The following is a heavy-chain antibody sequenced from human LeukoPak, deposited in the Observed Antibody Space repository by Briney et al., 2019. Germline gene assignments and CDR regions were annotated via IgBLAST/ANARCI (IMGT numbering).Heavy chain of an antibody. CDR2: IYSDDST. J-gene: IGHJ4*02. V-gene: IGHV3-66*01. Sequence: PGGSLRLSCATSGFTVSNKYMTWVRQAPGKGLEWVSVIYSDDSTYYADSVRGRFTISRDNTKNTLYLQMNSLRAEDTAVYYCARVQGSGLFRWYWGQGTLVTVSS. CDR1: GFTVSNKY. D-gene: IGHD2-15*01. CDR3: ARVQGSGLFRWY.